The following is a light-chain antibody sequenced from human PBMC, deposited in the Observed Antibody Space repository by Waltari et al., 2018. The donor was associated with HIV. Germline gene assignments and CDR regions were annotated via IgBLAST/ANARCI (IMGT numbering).Light chain of an antibody. J-gene: IGLJ2*01. V-gene: IGLV2-23*02. CDR1: SSDVGSYNL. Sequence: QSALTQPASVSGSFGQSITISCTGTSSDVGSYNLVSWYQYHPGKAPKLIIYEVSKRPSGVSNRFSGSKSGNTASLTVSGLQAEDEAHYYCCSYARSDIPFGGGTKLTVL. CDR2: EVS. CDR3: CSYARSDIP.